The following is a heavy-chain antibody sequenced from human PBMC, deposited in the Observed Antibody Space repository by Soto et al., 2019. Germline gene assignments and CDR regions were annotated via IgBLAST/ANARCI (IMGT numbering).Heavy chain of an antibody. V-gene: IGHV1-18*01. CDR2: ISAYNGNT. D-gene: IGHD4-17*01. Sequence: QVQLVQSGAEVKKPGASVKVSCKASGYTFTSYGISWVRQAPGQGLEWMGWISAYNGNTNDAQKLQGRVTMTTDTSTSTAYMELRSLRSDDTAVYYCARDLAPYDYGDYATFDIWGQGTMVTVSS. J-gene: IGHJ3*02. CDR3: ARDLAPYDYGDYATFDI. CDR1: GYTFTSYG.